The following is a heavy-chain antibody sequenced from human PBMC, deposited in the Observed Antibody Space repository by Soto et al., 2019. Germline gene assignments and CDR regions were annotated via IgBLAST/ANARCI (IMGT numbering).Heavy chain of an antibody. CDR2: ISWNSGSI. CDR1: GFTFDDYA. CDR3: AKGTYSNYIGNWFDP. J-gene: IGHJ5*02. V-gene: IGHV3-9*01. D-gene: IGHD4-4*01. Sequence: GGSLRLSCAASGFTFDDYAMHWVRQAPGKGLEWVSGISWNSGSIGYADSVKGRFTISRDNAKNSLYLQMNSLRAEDTALYYCAKGTYSNYIGNWFDPWGQGTLVTVSS.